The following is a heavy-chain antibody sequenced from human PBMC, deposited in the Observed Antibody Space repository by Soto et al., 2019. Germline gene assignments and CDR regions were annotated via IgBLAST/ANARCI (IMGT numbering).Heavy chain of an antibody. CDR1: GFSLSTSGVG. D-gene: IGHD4-17*01. CDR3: AHRRIRGDYFHAFDI. J-gene: IGHJ3*02. CDR2: IYWDDDK. Sequence: QITLKESGPPLVKPTQTLTLTCTFSGFSLSTSGVGVGWIRQPPGKALEWLALIYWDDDKRYSPSLKSRLTITKDTSKTQVVLTLPNMDPVDTATYYCAHRRIRGDYFHAFDIWGQGTMVTVSS. V-gene: IGHV2-5*02.